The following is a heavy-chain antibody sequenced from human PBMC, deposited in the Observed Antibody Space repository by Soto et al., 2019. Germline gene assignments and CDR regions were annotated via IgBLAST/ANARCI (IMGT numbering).Heavy chain of an antibody. CDR3: ARHSTKREGLADYDYYGMDV. J-gene: IGHJ6*02. Sequence: GESLKISCKGSGYSFTSYWIGWVRQMPGKGLEWMGIIYPGDSDTRYSPSFQGQVTSSADKSISTAYLQWSSLKASDTAVYYCARHSTKREGLADYDYYGMDVWGQGTTVTVSS. V-gene: IGHV5-51*01. CDR2: IYPGDSDT. CDR1: GYSFTSYW. D-gene: IGHD1-26*01.